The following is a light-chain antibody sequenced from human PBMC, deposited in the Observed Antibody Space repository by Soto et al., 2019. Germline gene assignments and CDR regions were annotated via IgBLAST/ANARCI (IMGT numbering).Light chain of an antibody. CDR2: QDT. CDR3: QAWDSSTVV. V-gene: IGLV3-1*01. J-gene: IGLJ2*01. CDR1: ELGNKF. Sequence: SYELSQPSSVSVSPGQAASITCSGDELGNKFVCWYQQKPGHSPVLVIHQDTKRPSGIPERFSGSNSGNTATLTISGTQAMDEADYYCQAWDSSTVVFGGGNKLTVL.